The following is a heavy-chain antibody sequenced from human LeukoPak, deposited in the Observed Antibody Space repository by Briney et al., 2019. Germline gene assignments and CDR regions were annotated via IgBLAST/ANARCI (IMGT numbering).Heavy chain of an antibody. CDR3: AXXXXXXXXXXWSXYXFRTLPDY. CDR1: GYTFTSYG. D-gene: IGHD3-3*01. CDR2: ISAYNGNT. V-gene: IGHV1-18*01. J-gene: IGHJ4*02. Sequence: GASVKVSCKASGYTFTSYGISWVRQAPGQGLEWMGWISAYNGNTNYAQKLQGRVTMTTDTSTSTAYMELRSLRSDDTAVYYCAXXXXXXXXXXWSXYXFRTLPDYWGQGTLVTVSS.